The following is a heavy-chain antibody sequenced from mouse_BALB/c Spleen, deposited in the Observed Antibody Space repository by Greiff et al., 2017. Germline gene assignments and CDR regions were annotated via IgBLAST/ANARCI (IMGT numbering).Heavy chain of an antibody. CDR2: INPSTGYT. J-gene: IGHJ4*01. D-gene: IGHD2-4*01. CDR3: ARLGLRGAMDY. Sequence: VQLQQSGAELAKPGASVKMSCKASGYTFTSYWMHWVKQRPGQGLEWIGYINPSTGYTEYNQKFKDKATLTADKSSSTAYMQLSSLTSEDSAVYYCARLGLRGAMDYWGQGTSVTVSS. V-gene: IGHV1-7*01. CDR1: GYTFTSYW.